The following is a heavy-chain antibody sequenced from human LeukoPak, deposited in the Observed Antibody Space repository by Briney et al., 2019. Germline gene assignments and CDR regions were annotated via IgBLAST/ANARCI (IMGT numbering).Heavy chain of an antibody. Sequence: LSLTCTVSGGSISSSSYYWGWIRQPPGKGLEWVAVISYDGSNKYYADSVKGRFTISRDNSKNTLYLQMNSLRAEDTAVYYCARDQLLWFGELSAGFDYWGQGTLVTVSS. J-gene: IGHJ4*02. CDR2: ISYDGSNK. V-gene: IGHV3-30*03. D-gene: IGHD3-10*01. CDR3: ARDQLLWFGELSAGFDY. CDR1: GGSISSSS.